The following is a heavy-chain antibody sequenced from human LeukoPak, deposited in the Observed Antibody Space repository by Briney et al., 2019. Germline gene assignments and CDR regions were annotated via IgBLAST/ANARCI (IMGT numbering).Heavy chain of an antibody. V-gene: IGHV4-39*07. CDR3: ARADPSGYATQPFNWFDP. CDR2: IYYSGST. J-gene: IGHJ5*02. CDR1: GGSISSSSYY. Sequence: SETLSLTCTVSGGSISSSSYYWGWIRQPPGKGLEWIGSIYYSGSTYYNPSLKSRVTISVDTSKNQFSLKLSSVTVADTAVYYCARADPSGYATQPFNWFDPWGQGTLVTVSS. D-gene: IGHD2-8*01.